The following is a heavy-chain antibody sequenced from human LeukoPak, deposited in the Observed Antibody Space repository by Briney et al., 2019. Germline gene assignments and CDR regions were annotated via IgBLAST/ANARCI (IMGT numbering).Heavy chain of an antibody. Sequence: TGGSLRLSCAASGFTFSSYAMHWVRQAPGKGLEWVAVISYDGSNKYYADSVKGRFTISRDNAKNSLDLQMNSLKVEDTAVYYCATPAAGPGAEYSLYWGQGTLVIVSS. CDR2: ISYDGSNK. D-gene: IGHD6-13*01. V-gene: IGHV3-30-3*01. CDR3: ATPAAGPGAEYSLY. CDR1: GFTFSSYA. J-gene: IGHJ1*01.